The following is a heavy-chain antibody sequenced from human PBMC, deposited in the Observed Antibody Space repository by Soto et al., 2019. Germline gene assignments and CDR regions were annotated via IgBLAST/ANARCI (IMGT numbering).Heavy chain of an antibody. V-gene: IGHV3-74*01. Sequence: GESLRLSCAASGFTFSSYWKHWVRQAPGKGLVWVSRINSDGSSTSYADSVKGRFTISRDNAKNTLYLQMNSLRAEDTAVYYCARDPAGWYRDAYNWFDPWGQGTLVTVSS. J-gene: IGHJ5*02. CDR3: ARDPAGWYRDAYNWFDP. CDR2: INSDGSST. D-gene: IGHD6-19*01. CDR1: GFTFSSYW.